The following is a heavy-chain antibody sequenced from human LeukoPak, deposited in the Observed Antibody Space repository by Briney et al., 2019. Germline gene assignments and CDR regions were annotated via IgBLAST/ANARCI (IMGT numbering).Heavy chain of an antibody. J-gene: IGHJ4*02. CDR3: ARAKGNIAAAGHYLDY. V-gene: IGHV3-53*01. Sequence: PGGSLRLSCAASGFSVSSNYMSWVRQAPGKGLEWVSLIYDSGSTYYADSVKGRFTISRDSSKTTLYLQMNSLRAEDTAVYYCARAKGNIAAAGHYLDYWGQGTLVTVSS. D-gene: IGHD6-13*01. CDR2: IYDSGST. CDR1: GFSVSSNY.